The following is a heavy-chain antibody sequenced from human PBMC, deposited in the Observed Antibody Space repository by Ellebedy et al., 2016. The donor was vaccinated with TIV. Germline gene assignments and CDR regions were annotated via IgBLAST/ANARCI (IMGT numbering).Heavy chain of an antibody. Sequence: ASVKVSCXASGYTFTSYAMHWVRQAPGQRLEWMGWINAGNGNTKYSQKFQGRVTITRDTSASTAYMELSSLRSEDTAVYYCARPYYYGSGAHAFDIWGQGTMVTVSS. CDR1: GYTFTSYA. V-gene: IGHV1-3*01. CDR2: INAGNGNT. J-gene: IGHJ3*02. D-gene: IGHD3-10*01. CDR3: ARPYYYGSGAHAFDI.